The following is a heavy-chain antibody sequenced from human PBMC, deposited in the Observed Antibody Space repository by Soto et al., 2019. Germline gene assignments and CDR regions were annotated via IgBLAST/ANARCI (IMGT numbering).Heavy chain of an antibody. CDR1: GTSISSYY. Sequence: PSETLSLTRTVSGTSISSYYWSWIRQHPGKGLEWIANIHYSGTTNYNPSLASRVTLSVDTSKNQFSLKMTSVTAADRAMYFCARYNSYAIDYWGRGTLVTVS. V-gene: IGHV4-59*01. CDR3: ARYNSYAIDY. CDR2: IHYSGTT. D-gene: IGHD2-8*01. J-gene: IGHJ4*02.